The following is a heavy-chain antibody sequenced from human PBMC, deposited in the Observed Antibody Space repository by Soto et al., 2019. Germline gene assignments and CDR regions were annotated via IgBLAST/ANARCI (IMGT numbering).Heavy chain of an antibody. V-gene: IGHV1-3*01. Sequence: VQLVESGGGLVQPGASVKVSCKASGYTFTSYGIHWVRQAPGQRLEWMGWINAANGDTKYSPKFQGRVTITRDTSASTAYMELSSLRSEDTAVYYCVRRHVSATGIDWFDPWGQGTLVTVSS. J-gene: IGHJ5*02. CDR2: INAANGDT. CDR1: GYTFTSYG. D-gene: IGHD6-13*01. CDR3: VRRHVSATGIDWFDP.